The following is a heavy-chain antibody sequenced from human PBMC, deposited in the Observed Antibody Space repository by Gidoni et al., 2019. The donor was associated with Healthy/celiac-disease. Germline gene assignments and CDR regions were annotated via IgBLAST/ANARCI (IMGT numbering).Heavy chain of an antibody. J-gene: IGHJ3*02. Sequence: QVQLVESGGGVVQPGRSLRLSCAASGFTFSSYGMHWVRQAPGKGLGWVAVISYDGSNKYYADSVKGRFTISRDNSKNTLYLQMNSLRAEDTAVYYCAKVVGSTSSLYAFDIWGQGTMVTVSS. D-gene: IGHD2-2*01. CDR3: AKVVGSTSSLYAFDI. V-gene: IGHV3-30*18. CDR2: ISYDGSNK. CDR1: GFTFSSYG.